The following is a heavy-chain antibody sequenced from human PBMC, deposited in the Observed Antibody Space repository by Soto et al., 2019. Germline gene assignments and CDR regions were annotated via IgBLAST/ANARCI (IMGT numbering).Heavy chain of an antibody. CDR3: RGDKNSYVLGSSFDH. CDR2: IKQDGSEK. J-gene: IGHJ4*02. Sequence: PGGSLRLSCEASGFNFRSYWMSWVRQAPGKGLEWVANIKQDGSEKFYVDSVKGRFTISRDNAENSLYLQMNSLRAEDTAVYYCRGDKNSYVLGSSFDHWAREPRSPSPQ. D-gene: IGHD3-10*02. CDR1: GFNFRSYW. V-gene: IGHV3-7*04.